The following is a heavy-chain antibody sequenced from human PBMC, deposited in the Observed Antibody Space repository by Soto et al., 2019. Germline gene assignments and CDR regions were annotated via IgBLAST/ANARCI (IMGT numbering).Heavy chain of an antibody. V-gene: IGHV4-39*01. CDR3: ARRSRQITIFGVVIMVEYDAFDI. Sequence: PSESLSLTCAVSGGSISSSNWWSWVRQPPGKGLEWIGSIYYSGSTYYNPSLKSRVTISVDTSKNQFSLKLSSVTAADTAVYYCARRSRQITIFGVVIMVEYDAFDIWGQGTMVTVSS. D-gene: IGHD3-3*01. CDR1: GGSISSSNW. CDR2: IYYSGST. J-gene: IGHJ3*02.